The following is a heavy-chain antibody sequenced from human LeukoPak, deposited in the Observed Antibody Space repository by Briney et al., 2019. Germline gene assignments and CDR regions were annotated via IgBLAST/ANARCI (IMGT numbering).Heavy chain of an antibody. D-gene: IGHD3-22*01. CDR1: GFTVSNNY. CDR3: ARDRKDSSGSFDY. CDR2: IYSGGST. V-gene: IGHV3-66*01. J-gene: IGHJ4*02. Sequence: GGSLRLSCAASGFTVSNNYMNWVRQAPGKGLEWVSVIYSGGSTYYADSVKGRFTISRDNSKNTLYLQMNSLRAEDTAVYYCARDRKDSSGSFDYWGQGTLVTVSS.